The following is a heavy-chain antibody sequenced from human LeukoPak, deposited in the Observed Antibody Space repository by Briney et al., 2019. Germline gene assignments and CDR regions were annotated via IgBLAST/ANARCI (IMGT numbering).Heavy chain of an antibody. D-gene: IGHD4-17*01. CDR2: INHSGGT. V-gene: IGHV4-39*02. J-gene: IGHJ3*02. CDR3: ASDDYGDLVNAFDI. Sequence: SETLSLTCTVSGGCISSSSYYWTWIRQPPGKGLEWIGEINHSGGTNYNPSLKSRVTISLDTSKNHFSLKLTSVTAADTAVYYCASDDYGDLVNAFDIWGQRTMVTVSS. CDR1: GGCISSSSYY.